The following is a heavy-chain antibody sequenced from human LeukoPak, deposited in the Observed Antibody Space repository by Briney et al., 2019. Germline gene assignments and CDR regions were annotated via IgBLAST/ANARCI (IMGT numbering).Heavy chain of an antibody. Sequence: ASVKVSCKASGYTFTSYGISWVRQAPGQGLEWMGWISAYNGNTNYAQKLQGRVTMTTDTSTSTAYMELRSLRYDDTAVYYCARASGGYCSSTSCYAFDYWGQGTLVTVSS. CDR3: ARASGGYCSSTSCYAFDY. CDR1: GYTFTSYG. V-gene: IGHV1-18*01. J-gene: IGHJ4*02. CDR2: ISAYNGNT. D-gene: IGHD2-2*01.